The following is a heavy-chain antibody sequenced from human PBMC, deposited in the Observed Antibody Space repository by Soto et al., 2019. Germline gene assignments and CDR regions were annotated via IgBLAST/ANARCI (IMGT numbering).Heavy chain of an antibody. CDR2: ISGSGGST. CDR3: AKVNLAVAGTFDY. D-gene: IGHD6-19*01. V-gene: IGHV3-23*01. Sequence: GGCPGISCAASGFTLCRFGMSWVRQGPGKGLEWVSAISGSGGSTYYADSVKGRFTVSRDNSKNTLYLQMNSLRAEDTAVYYCAKVNLAVAGTFDYWGQGTLVSVSS. CDR1: GFTLCRFG. J-gene: IGHJ4*02.